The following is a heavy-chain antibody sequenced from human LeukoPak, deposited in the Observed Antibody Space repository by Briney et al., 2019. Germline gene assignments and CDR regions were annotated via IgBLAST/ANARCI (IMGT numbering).Heavy chain of an antibody. CDR3: ARMWANYCYGMDL. Sequence: GASVKVSCKASGFTFNTFGISWVRQAPGHGLEWMGWTGPYNGNTKYAQKLQGRVTMSTDTSTNTAFMELNSLTSDDTAVYFCARMWANYCYGMDLWGQGTTVTVSS. D-gene: IGHD1-26*01. CDR1: GFTFNTFG. J-gene: IGHJ6*02. CDR2: TGPYNGNT. V-gene: IGHV1-18*01.